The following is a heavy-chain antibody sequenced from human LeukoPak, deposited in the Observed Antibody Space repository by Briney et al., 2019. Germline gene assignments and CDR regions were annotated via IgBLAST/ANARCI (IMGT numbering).Heavy chain of an antibody. D-gene: IGHD6-19*01. Sequence: PGGSLRLSCAATGFTFSSYAMSWVRQAPGKGLEWVSAISGSGGSTYYADSVEGRFTISRDNSKNTLYLQMNSLRAEDTAVYYCAKSYSSGWYFDYWGQGTLVTVSS. CDR3: AKSYSSGWYFDY. CDR2: ISGSGGST. CDR1: GFTFSSYA. J-gene: IGHJ4*02. V-gene: IGHV3-23*01.